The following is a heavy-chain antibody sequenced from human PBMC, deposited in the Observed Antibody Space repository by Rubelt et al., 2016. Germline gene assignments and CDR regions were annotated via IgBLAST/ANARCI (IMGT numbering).Heavy chain of an antibody. Sequence: QVQLVQSGAEVKKPGSSVKVSCKASGYTFTGYYMHWVRQAPGQGLEWMGWNNPKRGGTNYAQKFQGRVTMTRETSISTAYMELSRLRSDDTAVYYCARFAIGGHSSGYLFDYWGQGTLVTVSS. CDR1: GYTFTGYY. D-gene: IGHD3-22*01. J-gene: IGHJ4*02. V-gene: IGHV1-2*02. CDR3: ARFAIGGHSSGYLFDY. CDR2: NNPKRGGT.